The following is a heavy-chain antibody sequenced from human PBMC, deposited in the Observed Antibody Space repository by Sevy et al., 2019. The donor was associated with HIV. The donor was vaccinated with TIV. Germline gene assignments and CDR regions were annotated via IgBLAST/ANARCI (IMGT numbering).Heavy chain of an antibody. J-gene: IGHJ6*02. CDR2: IKSRPDGGTT. D-gene: IGHD2-8*01. CDR3: ATDPIIVLLVTDGMDV. V-gene: IGHV3-15*01. CDR1: GFTFTYAW. Sequence: GGSLRLSCAASGFTFTYAWMSWVRQAPGKGLEWVGRIKSRPDGGTTDYAATVKGRFTISRDESKNTLYLQMNSLKTEDSAVYYCATDPIIVLLVTDGMDVWGQGTTVTVSS.